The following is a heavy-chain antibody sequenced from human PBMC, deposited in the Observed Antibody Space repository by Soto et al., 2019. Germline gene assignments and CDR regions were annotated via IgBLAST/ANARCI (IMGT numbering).Heavy chain of an antibody. J-gene: IGHJ6*02. Sequence: ASVKVSCKASGYTFTSDGISWVRQAPGQGLEWMGWISASNGNTNYAQKLQGRVTMTTDTSTSTAYMELRSLRSDDTAVYYCARVASRTAATPYYYYGMDVWGQGTTVTVSS. CDR2: ISASNGNT. D-gene: IGHD2-15*01. CDR3: ARVASRTAATPYYYYGMDV. CDR1: GYTFTSDG. V-gene: IGHV1-18*01.